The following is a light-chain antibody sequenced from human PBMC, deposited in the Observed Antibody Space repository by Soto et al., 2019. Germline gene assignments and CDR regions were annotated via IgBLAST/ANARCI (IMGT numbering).Light chain of an antibody. Sequence: LTQPPSASGSPGQSVTISCTGTSSDVGAYDYVSWYPQHPGKAPKLMIYEINKRPSGVPDRFSGSKSGNTASLTVSGLQAEDEADYYCSSFAGSNNFPYVFGTGTKVNVL. V-gene: IGLV2-8*01. CDR1: SSDVGAYDY. J-gene: IGLJ1*01. CDR2: EIN. CDR3: SSFAGSNNFPYV.